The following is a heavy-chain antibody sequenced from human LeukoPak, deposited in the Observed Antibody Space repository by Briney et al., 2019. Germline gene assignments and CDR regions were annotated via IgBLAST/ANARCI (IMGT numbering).Heavy chain of an antibody. Sequence: PGGSLRLSCAASGFTFSSYAMSWVRQAPGKGLEWVSAISGSGGSTYYADSVKGRFTISRDNSKNTLYLQMNSLRAEDTAVYYCAKAGGLRYFDWLPFNWFDPWGQGTLLTVSS. CDR2: ISGSGGST. J-gene: IGHJ5*02. CDR3: AKAGGLRYFDWLPFNWFDP. CDR1: GFTFSSYA. D-gene: IGHD3-9*01. V-gene: IGHV3-23*01.